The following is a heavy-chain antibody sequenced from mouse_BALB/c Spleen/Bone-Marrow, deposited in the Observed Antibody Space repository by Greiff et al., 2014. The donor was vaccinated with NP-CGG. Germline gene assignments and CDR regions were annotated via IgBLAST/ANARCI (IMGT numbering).Heavy chain of an antibody. CDR2: IYPGNSDT. D-gene: IGHD3-3*01. Sequence: EVQLVESGTVLARPGASMKMSCKASGYTFTSYWMHWVKQRPGQGLEWIGAIYPGNSDTSYNQKFKGKAKLTAVTSTSTAYMELSSLTNEDSAVYYCTRSWDRYYFDYWGQGATLTVSS. CDR3: TRSWDRYYFDY. J-gene: IGHJ2*01. CDR1: GYTFTSYW. V-gene: IGHV1-5*01.